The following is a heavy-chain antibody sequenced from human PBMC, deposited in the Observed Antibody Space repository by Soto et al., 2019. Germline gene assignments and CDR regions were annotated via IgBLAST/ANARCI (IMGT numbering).Heavy chain of an antibody. D-gene: IGHD2-8*01. V-gene: IGHV3-23*01. CDR2: ISGSADST. Sequence: EVQLLESGGGFIHPGGSLRLSCAASGFSFSSFAMNWVRQAPGKGLEWVSIISGSADSTFYADSVNGRFTISRDNSKSTLYRQVNSLRAEDTAVYYCAKTRGAMIYAISVYGMDVWGQGTTVTVSS. CDR1: GFSFSSFA. J-gene: IGHJ6*02. CDR3: AKTRGAMIYAISVYGMDV.